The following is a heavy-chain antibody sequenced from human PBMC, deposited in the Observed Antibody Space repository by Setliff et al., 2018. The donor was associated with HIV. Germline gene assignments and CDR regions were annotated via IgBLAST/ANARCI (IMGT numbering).Heavy chain of an antibody. CDR3: VRGRGWILDF. CDR1: GVTLKNDW. Sequence: PGGSLRLSCAASGVTLKNDWMNWVRQAPGKGLEWVGRIKSKSERQTTDYATPVKGRFTISRDDSKNTFYLEMNSLKTEDTAVYYCVRGRGWILDFWGQGALVTVSS. V-gene: IGHV3-15*05. CDR2: IKSKSERQTT. J-gene: IGHJ4*02. D-gene: IGHD5-12*01.